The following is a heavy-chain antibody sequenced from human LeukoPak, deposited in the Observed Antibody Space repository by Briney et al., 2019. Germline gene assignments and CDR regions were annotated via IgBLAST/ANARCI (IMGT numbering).Heavy chain of an antibody. CDR1: GFTFSSYG. CDR2: ISYDGSNK. CDR3: AIPNPTGTVAQEKFDY. V-gene: IGHV3-30*03. Sequence: GGSLRLSCEASGFTFSSYGMHWVRQAPGKGLEWVAVISYDGSNKYYADSVKGRFTISRDNSKNTLYLQMNSLRAEDTAVYYCAIPNPTGTVAQEKFDYWGQGTLVTVSS. D-gene: IGHD4-23*01. J-gene: IGHJ4*02.